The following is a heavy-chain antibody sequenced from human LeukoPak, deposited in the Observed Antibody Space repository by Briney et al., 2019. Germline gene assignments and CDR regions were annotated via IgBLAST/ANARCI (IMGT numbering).Heavy chain of an antibody. CDR1: GGSFSGYY. Sequence: KPSETLSLTCAVYGGSFSGYYWSWIRQPPGKGLEWIGEINHSGSTNYNPSLKSRVTISVDTSKNQFSLKLSSVTAADTAVYYCARGPMVFCSGGSCYYYYYYYMDVWGKGTTVTVSS. CDR2: INHSGST. CDR3: ARGPMVFCSGGSCYYYYYYYMDV. V-gene: IGHV4-34*01. D-gene: IGHD2-15*01. J-gene: IGHJ6*03.